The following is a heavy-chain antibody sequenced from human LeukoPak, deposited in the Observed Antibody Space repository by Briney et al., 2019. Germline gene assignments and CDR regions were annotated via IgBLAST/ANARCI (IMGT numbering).Heavy chain of an antibody. J-gene: IGHJ4*02. V-gene: IGHV3-48*01. CDR1: GITFSSYS. CDR3: ARETGYSSSPSDY. CDR2: ISSFSGTI. D-gene: IGHD6-6*01. Sequence: QTGGSLRLSCVASGITFSSYSMNWVRQAPGKGLEWVSYISSFSGTINYADSVKGRFTISRDNAKNSLYLQMNSLRAEDTAVYYCARETGYSSSPSDYWGQGTLVTVSS.